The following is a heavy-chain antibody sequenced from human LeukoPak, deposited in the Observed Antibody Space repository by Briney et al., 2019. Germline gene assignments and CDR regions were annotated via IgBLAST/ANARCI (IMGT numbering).Heavy chain of an antibody. V-gene: IGHV3-21*01. D-gene: IGHD5-18*01. CDR3: ARDKTTAMAIDY. J-gene: IGHJ4*02. CDR1: GFTFSSYS. Sequence: GGSLRLSCAASGFTFSSYSMNWVRQAPGKGLEWVSSISSSSSYIYYADSVKGRFTISRDKAKNSLYLQMNSLRAEDTAVYYCARDKTTAMAIDYWGQGTLVTVSS. CDR2: ISSSSSYI.